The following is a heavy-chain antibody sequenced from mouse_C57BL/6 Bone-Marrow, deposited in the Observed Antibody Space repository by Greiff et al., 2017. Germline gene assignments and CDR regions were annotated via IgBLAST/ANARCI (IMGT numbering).Heavy chain of an antibody. V-gene: IGHV1-82*01. CDR2: LYPGDGDT. Sequence: VQLQQSGPELVKPGASVKISCKASGYAFSSSWMNWVKQRPGKGLEWIGRLYPGDGDTNYNGKFKGKATLTADKSSSTAYMQLSSLTSEDSAVYFCANYDYDGDAMDYWGQGTSGTVSS. CDR3: ANYDYDGDAMDY. CDR1: GYAFSSSW. J-gene: IGHJ4*01. D-gene: IGHD2-4*01.